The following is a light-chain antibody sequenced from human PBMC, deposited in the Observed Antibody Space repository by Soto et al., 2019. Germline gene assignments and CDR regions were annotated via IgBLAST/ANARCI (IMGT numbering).Light chain of an antibody. V-gene: IGLV2-14*03. J-gene: IGLJ2*01. CDR2: DVS. CDR1: TSDIGRFNY. CDR3: ASYTTSHTVI. Sequence: QSVLTQPASVSGSPGQAITISCTGTTSDIGRFNYVSWYQHHPGKAPKLMIYDVSNRPSGLSNRFSGSKSGNTASLIISGLQAEDEADYYCASYTTSHTVIFGGVTKVTVL.